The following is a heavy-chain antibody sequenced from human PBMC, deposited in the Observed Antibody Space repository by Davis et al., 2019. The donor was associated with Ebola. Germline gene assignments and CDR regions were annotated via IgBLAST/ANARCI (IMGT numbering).Heavy chain of an antibody. CDR1: GGSITSSSFY. V-gene: IGHV4-39*07. J-gene: IGHJ4*02. D-gene: IGHD7-27*01. CDR2: INHSGST. Sequence: SETLSLTCTVSGGSITSSSFYWGWIRQPPGKGLEWIGEINHSGSTNYNPSLKSRVTISVDTSKNQFSLKLSSVTAADTAVYYCARGPSIWGFDYWGQGSLVTVSS. CDR3: ARGPSIWGFDY.